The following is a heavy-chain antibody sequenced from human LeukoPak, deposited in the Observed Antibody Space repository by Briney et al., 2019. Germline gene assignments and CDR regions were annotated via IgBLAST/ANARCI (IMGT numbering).Heavy chain of an antibody. V-gene: IGHV3-30-3*01. CDR1: GLNFISYA. J-gene: IGHJ4*02. D-gene: IGHD6-19*01. Sequence: GGSLNPSGAASGLNFISYAWHWVRQAPGKELDGLVVMSDDGSKKYYTDSVKGRFTISRDNSKNMVFLQMNSLRDEDTAIYFCARAMRPYSSGPNDYWGQGTLVTVSS. CDR2: MSDDGSKK. CDR3: ARAMRPYSSGPNDY.